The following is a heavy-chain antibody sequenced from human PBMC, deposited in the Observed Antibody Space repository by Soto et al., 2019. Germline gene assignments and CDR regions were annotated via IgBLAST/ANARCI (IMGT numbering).Heavy chain of an antibody. Sequence: QVQLVQSGAEVKKPGSSVKVSCKASGGTFSSYAISWVRQAPGQGLEWMGGIIPIFGTANYAQKFQGRVTITADKSTSTAYMELSSLRPEDTAVYYCASLPGIAAAGISVTLDYWGQGTLVTVSS. CDR2: IIPIFGTA. D-gene: IGHD6-13*01. V-gene: IGHV1-69*06. CDR3: ASLPGIAAAGISVTLDY. J-gene: IGHJ4*02. CDR1: GGTFSSYA.